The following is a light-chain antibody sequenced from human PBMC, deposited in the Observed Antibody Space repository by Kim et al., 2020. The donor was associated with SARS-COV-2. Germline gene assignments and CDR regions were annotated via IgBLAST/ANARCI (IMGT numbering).Light chain of an antibody. CDR2: DVS. Sequence: LTQPASVSGSPGQSITISCTGASSDVGGYNYVSWYQQHPGKAPKLMIYDVSNRPSGVSNRFSGSKSGNTASLTISGLQAEDEADYYCSSYTSSSTLVFGGGTQLTVL. V-gene: IGLV2-14*03. CDR1: SSDVGGYNY. J-gene: IGLJ2*01. CDR3: SSYTSSSTLV.